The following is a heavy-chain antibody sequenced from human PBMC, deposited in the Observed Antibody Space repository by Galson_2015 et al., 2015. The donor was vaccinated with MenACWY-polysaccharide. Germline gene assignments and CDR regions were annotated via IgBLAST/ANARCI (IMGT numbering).Heavy chain of an antibody. CDR2: ISTYNGNT. Sequence: SVKVSCKASGYTFTSYGISWVRQAPGQGLEWVGWISTYNGNTEFAQNFQDRVTLTTDTSSATAYMELRSLKSDDTAVYYCARICWRGFYPGDYWGQGTLVTVSS. D-gene: IGHD3-3*01. V-gene: IGHV1-18*01. CDR1: GYTFTSYG. CDR3: ARICWRGFYPGDY. J-gene: IGHJ4*02.